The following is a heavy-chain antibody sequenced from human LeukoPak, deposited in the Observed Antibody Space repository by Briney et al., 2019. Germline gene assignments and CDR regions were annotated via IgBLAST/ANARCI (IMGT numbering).Heavy chain of an antibody. V-gene: IGHV3-7*01. J-gene: IGHJ4*02. CDR1: GFSFSSYS. CDR3: EGFDF. Sequence: GGSLRLSCAASGFSFSSYSMNWVRQDPGKGLEWVANIKQDGSEKYYVDSVKGRFTISTDNAQNSLYLQMNSLRADDTAVYYCEGFDFWGQGTQVTVSS. CDR2: IKQDGSEK.